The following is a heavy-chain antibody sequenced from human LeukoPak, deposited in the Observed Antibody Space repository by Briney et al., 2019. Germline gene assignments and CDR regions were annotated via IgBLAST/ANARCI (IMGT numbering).Heavy chain of an antibody. CDR3: ATYTYSGSFTYAFDI. D-gene: IGHD1-26*01. CDR1: GYTLTELS. CDR2: FDPEDGET. V-gene: IGHV1-24*01. Sequence: GASVKVSCKVSGYTLTELSMHWVRQAPGKGLEWMGGFDPEDGETIYAQKFQGRVTMTEDTSTDTAYMELSSLRSKDTAVYYCATYTYSGSFTYAFDIWGQGTMVTVSS. J-gene: IGHJ3*02.